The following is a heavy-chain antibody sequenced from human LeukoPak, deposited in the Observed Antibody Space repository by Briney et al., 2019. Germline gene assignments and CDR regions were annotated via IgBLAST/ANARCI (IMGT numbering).Heavy chain of an antibody. Sequence: GASVKVSCKASGYTFTGYYMHWVRQAPGQGLEWMGRINPNSGGTNYAQKFQGRVTMTRDTSISTAYMELGRLRSDDTAVYYCAREESSYGSAGDYWGQGTLVTVSS. V-gene: IGHV1-2*06. D-gene: IGHD5-18*01. CDR1: GYTFTGYY. CDR2: INPNSGGT. J-gene: IGHJ4*02. CDR3: AREESSYGSAGDY.